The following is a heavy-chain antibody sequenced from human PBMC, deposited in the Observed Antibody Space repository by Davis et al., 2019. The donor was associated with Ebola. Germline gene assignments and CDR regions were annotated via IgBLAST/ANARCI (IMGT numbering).Heavy chain of an antibody. CDR2: IHHGGST. V-gene: IGHV4-59*01. Sequence: SETLSLTCTVSGGSIGNYFWSWIRQPPGKGLEWIGYIHHGGSTSYNPSLKSRVTISVDTSKNQFSLKLSSVTAADTAVYYCARLVALYDDSGYAYFDYWGQGTLVTVSS. D-gene: IGHD3-22*01. CDR1: GGSIGNYF. J-gene: IGHJ4*02. CDR3: ARLVALYDDSGYAYFDY.